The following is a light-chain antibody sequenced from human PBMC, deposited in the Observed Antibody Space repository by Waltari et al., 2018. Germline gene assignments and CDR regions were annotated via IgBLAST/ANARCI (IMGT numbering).Light chain of an antibody. CDR2: GAT. V-gene: IGKV3-20*01. CDR1: QTVRTTY. CDR3: QQYDISPLT. Sequence: EIVLTTSPCTLPCPPGDRATLSCRASQTVRTTYLAWYQQKPGQAPTPLIYGATSRATGIPDRFSGSGSGTDFSLTISSLEPEDFAVYYCQQYDISPLTVGGGTKVEIK. J-gene: IGKJ4*01.